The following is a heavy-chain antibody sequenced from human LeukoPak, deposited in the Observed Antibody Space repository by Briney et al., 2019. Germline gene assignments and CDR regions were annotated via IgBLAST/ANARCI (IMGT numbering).Heavy chain of an antibody. D-gene: IGHD1-1*01. V-gene: IGHV4-59*12. Sequence: PSETLSLTCTVSGGSISSYYWSWIRQPPGKGLEWIGYIYYSGSTNYNPSLKSRVTISVDTSKNQFSLKLSSVTAADTAVYYCAREGWNDVYGYWGQGTLVTVSS. J-gene: IGHJ4*02. CDR3: AREGWNDVYGY. CDR1: GGSISSYY. CDR2: IYYSGST.